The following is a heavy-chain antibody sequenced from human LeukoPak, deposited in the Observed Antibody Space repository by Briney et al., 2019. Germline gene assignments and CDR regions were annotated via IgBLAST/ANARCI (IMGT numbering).Heavy chain of an antibody. Sequence: GGSLRLSCAASGFTVSSNYMSWVRQAPGKGLEWVSVIYSGGSTYYADSVKGRFTISRDNSKSTLYLQMNSLRAEDTAVYYCARLSIAARSYYFDYWGQGTLVTVSS. CDR3: ARLSIAARSYYFDY. CDR2: IYSGGST. D-gene: IGHD6-6*01. CDR1: GFTVSSNY. V-gene: IGHV3-53*01. J-gene: IGHJ4*02.